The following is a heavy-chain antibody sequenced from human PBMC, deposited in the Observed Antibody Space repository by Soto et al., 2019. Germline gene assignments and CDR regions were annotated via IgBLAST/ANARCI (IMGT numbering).Heavy chain of an antibody. CDR2: IDASGGST. V-gene: IGHV3-23*01. Sequence: LRLSCAASGFTFSNFAMSWVRQAPGKGLEWVSGIDASGGSTYYADSVKGRFTISRDNSKNTLYVQMNSLRAEDTAVYYCAKENGYCSSTSCYVDGFDPWGQGTLVTVSS. D-gene: IGHD2-2*03. CDR1: GFTFSNFA. J-gene: IGHJ5*02. CDR3: AKENGYCSSTSCYVDGFDP.